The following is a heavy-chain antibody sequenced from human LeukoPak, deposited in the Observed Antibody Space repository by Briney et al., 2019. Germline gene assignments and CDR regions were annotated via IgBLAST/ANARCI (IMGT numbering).Heavy chain of an antibody. J-gene: IGHJ6*02. V-gene: IGHV4-30-4*01. CDR2: IYYSGST. CDR1: GGSISSGDYY. Sequence: SETLSLTCTVSGGSISSGDYYWSWIRQPPGKGLEWIGYIYYSGSTYYNPSLKSRVTISVDTSKNQFSLKLSSVTAADTAVYYCARVLRVVYGAPGYYYGMDVWGQGTTVTVSS. D-gene: IGHD5/OR15-5a*01. CDR3: ARVLRVVYGAPGYYYGMDV.